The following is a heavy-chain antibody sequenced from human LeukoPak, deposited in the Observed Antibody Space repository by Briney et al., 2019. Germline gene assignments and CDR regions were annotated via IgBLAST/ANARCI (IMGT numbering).Heavy chain of an antibody. J-gene: IGHJ5*02. V-gene: IGHV4-30-2*01. CDR3: ARVWEITMGNSWFDP. Sequence: SETLSLTCAVSGGSISSGGYSWSWIRQPPGKGLEWIGYIHHSGSTYYNPSLKSRVTISVDRSKNQFSLKLSSVTAADTAVYYCARVWEITMGNSWFDPWGQGTLVTVSS. CDR1: GGSISSGGYS. CDR2: IHHSGST. D-gene: IGHD3-10*01.